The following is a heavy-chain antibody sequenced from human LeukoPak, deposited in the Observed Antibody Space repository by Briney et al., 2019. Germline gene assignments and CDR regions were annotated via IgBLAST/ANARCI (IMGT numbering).Heavy chain of an antibody. V-gene: IGHV4-39*07. CDR1: GGSIRSSSYY. J-gene: IGHJ6*03. D-gene: IGHD3-10*01. CDR2: IYYTGST. Sequence: SETLSLTCTVSGGSIRSSSYYWGCIRQPPGKGLEWIGSIYYTGSTYYNPSLKSRVTISVDTSKNQFSLRLSSVTAADTAVYYCARVGSVYYYYMDVWGKGTTVTIAS. CDR3: ARVGSVYYYYMDV.